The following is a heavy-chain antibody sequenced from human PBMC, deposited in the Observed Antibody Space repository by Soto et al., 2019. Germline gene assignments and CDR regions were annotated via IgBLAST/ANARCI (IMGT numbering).Heavy chain of an antibody. CDR1: GGSISSSSYY. J-gene: IGHJ5*02. CDR2: IYYSGST. Sequence: SETLSLTCTVSGGSISSSSYYWGWIRQPPGKGLEWIGSIYYSGSTYYNPSLKSRVTISVDTSKNQFSLKLSSVTAADTAVYYCARTHDSGGSPRGWFDPWGQGTLVTVSS. V-gene: IGHV4-39*01. D-gene: IGHD2-15*01. CDR3: ARTHDSGGSPRGWFDP.